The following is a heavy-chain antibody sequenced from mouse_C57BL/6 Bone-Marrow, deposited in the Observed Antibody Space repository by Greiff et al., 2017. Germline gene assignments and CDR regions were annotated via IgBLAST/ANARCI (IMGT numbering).Heavy chain of an antibody. CDR3: ARGGPLFAY. CDR1: GYTFTSYW. J-gene: IGHJ3*01. V-gene: IGHV1-50*01. Sequence: QVQLQQPGAELVKPGASVKLSCKASGYTFTSYWMQWVKQRPGQGLEWIGEIDPSDSYTNYNQKFKGKATLTVDTSSSTAYMQLSSLTSEDSAVYYCARGGPLFAYWGQGTLVTVSA. CDR2: IDPSDSYT.